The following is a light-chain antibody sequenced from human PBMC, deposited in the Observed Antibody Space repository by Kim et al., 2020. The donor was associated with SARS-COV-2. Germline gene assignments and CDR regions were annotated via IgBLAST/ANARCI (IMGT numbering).Light chain of an antibody. Sequence: DIQMTQSPSSLSAFVEDTVTITCRASQDISNWLVWYQQKPEKAPKSLIYAASSLQSGVPSRFTGSGFGTDFTLTISSLQPDDVATYYGQRYSRYAVSFGHETRL. V-gene: IGKV1D-16*01. CDR3: QRYSRYAVS. J-gene: IGKJ5*01. CDR1: QDISNW. CDR2: AAS.